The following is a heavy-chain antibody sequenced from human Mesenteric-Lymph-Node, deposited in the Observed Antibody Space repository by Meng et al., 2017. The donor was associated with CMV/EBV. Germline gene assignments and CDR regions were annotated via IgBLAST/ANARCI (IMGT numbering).Heavy chain of an antibody. V-gene: IGHV1-2*06. CDR3: ARADYGSGSYPKY. D-gene: IGHD3-10*01. J-gene: IGHJ4*02. Sequence: ASGYTFTGYYMHWVRQAPGQGLEWMGRINPNSGGTNYAQKFQGRVTMTRDTSISTAYMELSRLRSDDTAVYYCARADYGSGSYPKYWGQGTLVTVSS. CDR2: INPNSGGT. CDR1: GYTFTGYY.